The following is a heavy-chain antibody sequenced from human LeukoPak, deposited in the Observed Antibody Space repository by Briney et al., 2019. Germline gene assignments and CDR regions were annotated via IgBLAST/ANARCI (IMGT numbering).Heavy chain of an antibody. Sequence: ASVKVSCKASGYTFTRNALIWVRQAPGQGLEWMGWINTNTGNPTYAQGFTGRFVFSLDTSVSTAYLQISSLKAEDTAVYYCARDHLRGYYYMDVWGKGTTVTVSS. CDR2: INTNTGNP. J-gene: IGHJ6*03. CDR3: ARDHLRGYYYMDV. CDR1: GYTFTRNA. V-gene: IGHV7-4-1*02.